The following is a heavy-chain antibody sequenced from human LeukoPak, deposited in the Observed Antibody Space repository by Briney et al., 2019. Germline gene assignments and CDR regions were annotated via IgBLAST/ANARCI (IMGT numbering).Heavy chain of an antibody. CDR1: GGSISGYY. V-gene: IGHV4-59*13. J-gene: IGHJ4*02. Sequence: SETLSLTCTVSGGSISGYYWSWIRQPPGKGLEWIGYVYDTGITKYNPSLRGRVTISIDTSKRQFSLMLRSVTAADTAVYYCARETTLTGYASGLGFNYLGQGTLVTVSS. CDR2: VYDTGIT. D-gene: IGHD6-19*01. CDR3: ARETTLTGYASGLGFNY.